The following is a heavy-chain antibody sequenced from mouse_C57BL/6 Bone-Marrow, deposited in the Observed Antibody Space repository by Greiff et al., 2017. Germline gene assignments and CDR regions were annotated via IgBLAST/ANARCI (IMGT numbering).Heavy chain of an antibody. CDR2: FHPYNDDT. J-gene: IGHJ4*01. V-gene: IGHV1-47*01. D-gene: IGHD3-1*01. CDR3: ASGPTAGYYAVDY. CDR1: GYTFTTYP. Sequence: QVQLKESGAELVKPGASVKMSCKASGYTFTTYPIEWMKQNHGKSLEWIGNFHPYNDDTKYNEKFKGKATLTVEKSSSTVYLELSRSASDDSAVYYCASGPTAGYYAVDYWGQGTSVTVSS.